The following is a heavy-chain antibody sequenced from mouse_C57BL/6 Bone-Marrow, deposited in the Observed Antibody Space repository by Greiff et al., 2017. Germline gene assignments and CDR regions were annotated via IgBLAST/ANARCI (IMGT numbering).Heavy chain of an antibody. V-gene: IGHV1-42*01. D-gene: IGHD2-3*01. CDR3: ARNRWLTFAY. CDR2: INPSTGGT. CDR1: GYSFTGYY. Sequence: VQLQQSGPELVKPGASVKISCKASGYSFTGYYMNWVKQSPEKSLEWIGEINPSTGGTTYNQKFKAKATLTVDKSSSTAYMQLNSLTSEDSAVYYCARNRWLTFAYWGQGTLVTVSA. J-gene: IGHJ3*01.